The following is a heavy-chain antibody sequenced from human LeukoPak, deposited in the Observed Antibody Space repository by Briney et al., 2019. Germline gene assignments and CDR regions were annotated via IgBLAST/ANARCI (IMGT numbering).Heavy chain of an antibody. CDR3: ARVTRYTIEDYFDY. D-gene: IGHD3-9*01. Sequence: PSETLSLTCTVSGGSISSYYWSWIRQPPGKGLEWIGYIYYSGSTNYNPSLKSRVTISVKTSKTQFSLKLRSVTAADTAVYYWARVTRYTIEDYFDYWGQGTLVTVSS. J-gene: IGHJ4*02. CDR2: IYYSGST. V-gene: IGHV4-59*01. CDR1: GGSISSYY.